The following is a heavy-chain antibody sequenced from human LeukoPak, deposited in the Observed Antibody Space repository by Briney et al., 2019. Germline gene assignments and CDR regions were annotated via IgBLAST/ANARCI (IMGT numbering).Heavy chain of an antibody. Sequence: GGSLRLSCAASGFTFSSYAMSWVRQAPGKGLEWVSAISGSGGSTYYADSVKGRFTISGDNSKNTLYLQMNSLRAEDTAVYYCAKDGSRSRYSGYDCWGQGTLVTVSS. D-gene: IGHD5-12*01. CDR1: GFTFSSYA. CDR3: AKDGSRSRYSGYDC. J-gene: IGHJ4*02. V-gene: IGHV3-23*01. CDR2: ISGSGGST.